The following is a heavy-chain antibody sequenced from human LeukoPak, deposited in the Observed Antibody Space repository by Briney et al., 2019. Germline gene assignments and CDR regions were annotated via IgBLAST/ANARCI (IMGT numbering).Heavy chain of an antibody. Sequence: LRLSCAASGSTISSYAMSCVRQAPGKGLEWVSDISGSGGSTYYADSVKGRFTISRDNSKNTLYLQMNSLRAEDTAVYYCAKEGVYGEYGFGYWGQGTLVTVSS. D-gene: IGHD4-17*01. CDR1: GSTISSYA. CDR2: ISGSGGST. CDR3: AKEGVYGEYGFGY. J-gene: IGHJ4*02. V-gene: IGHV3-23*01.